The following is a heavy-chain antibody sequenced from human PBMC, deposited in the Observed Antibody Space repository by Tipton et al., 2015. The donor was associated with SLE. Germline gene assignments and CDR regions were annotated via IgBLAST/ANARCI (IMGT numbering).Heavy chain of an antibody. V-gene: IGHV3-30*19. Sequence: SLRLSCAASGFTFSSYGMHWVRQAPGKGLEWVAVISYDGSNKYYADSVKGRFTISRDNSKNTLYLQMNSLRAEDTAVYYCALTYDSSGYHFDYWGQGTLVTVSS. J-gene: IGHJ4*02. CDR3: ALTYDSSGYHFDY. CDR1: GFTFSSYG. CDR2: ISYDGSNK. D-gene: IGHD3-22*01.